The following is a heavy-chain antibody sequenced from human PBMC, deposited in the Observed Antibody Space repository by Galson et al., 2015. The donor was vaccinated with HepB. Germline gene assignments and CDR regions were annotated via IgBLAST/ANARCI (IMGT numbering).Heavy chain of an antibody. CDR1: GFSFDDYA. CDR2: IYWDSGSV. D-gene: IGHD3-9*01. V-gene: IGHV3-9*01. Sequence: SLRLSCAASGFSFDDYAMHWVRQAPGKGLEWVSVIYWDSGSVDYADAVKGRFTISRDNAKKSLFLQMNSLTGDDTAVYYCAKDREILTAYNSFDHWGQGAVVTVSS. J-gene: IGHJ4*02. CDR3: AKDREILTAYNSFDH.